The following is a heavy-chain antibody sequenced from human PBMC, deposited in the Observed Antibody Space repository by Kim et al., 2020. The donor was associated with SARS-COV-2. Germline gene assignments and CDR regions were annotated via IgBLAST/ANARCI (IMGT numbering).Heavy chain of an antibody. CDR3: ARAYSYGSPFGY. D-gene: IGHD5-18*01. J-gene: IGHJ4*02. V-gene: IGHV4-39*07. Sequence: SYNPSHKSRVTISVDTSTNPFSLRLSSVTAADTAVYYCARAYSYGSPFGYWGQGTLVTVSS.